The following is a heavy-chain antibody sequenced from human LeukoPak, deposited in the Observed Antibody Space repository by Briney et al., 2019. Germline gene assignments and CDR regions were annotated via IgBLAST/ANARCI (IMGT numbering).Heavy chain of an antibody. CDR1: GFTFSTYN. Sequence: PGGSLRLSCAASGFTFSTYNMNWVRQAPGKGLEWVSSITSSSSYTFYADSVKGRFTISRDNAKNSLYLQMNSLRAEDTAVYYCAREILWWYDAFDIWGQGTMVTVSS. D-gene: IGHD2-21*01. CDR3: AREILWWYDAFDI. V-gene: IGHV3-21*01. J-gene: IGHJ3*02. CDR2: ITSSSSYT.